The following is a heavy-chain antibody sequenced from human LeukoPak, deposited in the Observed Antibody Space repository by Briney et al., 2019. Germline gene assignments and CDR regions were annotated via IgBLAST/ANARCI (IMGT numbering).Heavy chain of an antibody. D-gene: IGHD3-3*01. V-gene: IGHV1-18*01. J-gene: IGHJ4*02. CDR2: ISAYNGNT. CDR3: AREFRTYFGVVSPDY. CDR1: GYTFTSYG. Sequence: ASVKVSCKASGYTFTSYGISWVRQAPGQGLEWMGWISAYNGNTNYAQKLQGRVTMTTDTSTSTAYMELRSLRSDNTAVYYCAREFRTYFGVVSPDYWGQGTLVTVSS.